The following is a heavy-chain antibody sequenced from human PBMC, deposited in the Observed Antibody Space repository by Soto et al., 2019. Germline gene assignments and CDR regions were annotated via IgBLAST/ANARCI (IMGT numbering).Heavy chain of an antibody. V-gene: IGHV3-15*01. D-gene: IGHD3-10*01. CDR1: GFTFTNAW. J-gene: IGHJ4*02. Sequence: ELHLVESGGGLVKPGGSLRLSCAASGFTFTNAWMSWVRQAPGKGLEWVGRIKSKNDGGTTDYAAPVKGRVTISRDDAKTTLYLQLPSLKTEDTGFYYCTTDRNYTDSGATRAHFDYWGLGTLVTVSS. CDR3: TTDRNYTDSGATRAHFDY. CDR2: IKSKNDGGTT.